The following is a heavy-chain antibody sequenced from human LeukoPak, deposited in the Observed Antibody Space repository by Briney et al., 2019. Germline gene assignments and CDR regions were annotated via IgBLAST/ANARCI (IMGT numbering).Heavy chain of an antibody. CDR2: ISYTGTI. V-gene: IGHV4-59*01. J-gene: IGHJ4*02. Sequence: SESLSLTCIGSGDSINVYHSSRVLQPPGKRLEWLGYISYTGTIYYNTSLKNRVSISADTSKNQFSLKVTSVTAADTAVYYCARDGGMSGRHWGRGILVSVSS. CDR1: GDSINVYH. CDR3: ARDGGMSGRH. D-gene: IGHD3-16*01.